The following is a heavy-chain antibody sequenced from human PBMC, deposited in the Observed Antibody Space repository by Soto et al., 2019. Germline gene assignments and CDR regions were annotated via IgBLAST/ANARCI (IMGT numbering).Heavy chain of an antibody. CDR1: GGTCSSYW. CDR2: INSDGSST. D-gene: IGHD6-13*01. CDR3: ARDQDSSSWYGLDYYYYYGMDV. Sequence: GSLRHSCAASGGTCSSYWMRWVRQATGKGLVWVSRINSDGSSTSYADSVKGRFTISRDNAKNTLYLQMNSLRAEDTAVYYCARDQDSSSWYGLDYYYYYGMDVWGQGTTVTVSS. J-gene: IGHJ6*02. V-gene: IGHV3-74*01.